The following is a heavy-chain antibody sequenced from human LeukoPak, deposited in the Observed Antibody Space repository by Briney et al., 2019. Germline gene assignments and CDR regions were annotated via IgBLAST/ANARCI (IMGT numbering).Heavy chain of an antibody. CDR3: ARSYDFWSGYPPAGMDV. J-gene: IGHJ6*02. V-gene: IGHV1-46*01. Sequence: ASLKVSCKASGYTFTSYYMHWVRQAPGQGLEWMGIINPSGGSTSYAQKFQGRVTITADESTSTAYMELSSLRSEDTAVYYCARSYDFWSGYPPAGMDVWGQGTTVTVSS. D-gene: IGHD3-3*01. CDR2: INPSGGST. CDR1: GYTFTSYY.